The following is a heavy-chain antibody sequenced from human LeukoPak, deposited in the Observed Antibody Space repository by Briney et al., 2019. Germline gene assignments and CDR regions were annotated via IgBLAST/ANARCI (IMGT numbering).Heavy chain of an antibody. Sequence: SETLSLTCIVSGGSISSGSYYWSWIRQPAGKGLEWIGRIYTSGSTNYNPSLKSRVTISVDTSKNQFSLKLSSVTAADTAVYYCAREGRYCSGGSCPIDYWGQGTLVTVSS. J-gene: IGHJ4*02. CDR1: GGSISSGSYY. D-gene: IGHD2-15*01. V-gene: IGHV4-61*02. CDR3: AREGRYCSGGSCPIDY. CDR2: IYTSGST.